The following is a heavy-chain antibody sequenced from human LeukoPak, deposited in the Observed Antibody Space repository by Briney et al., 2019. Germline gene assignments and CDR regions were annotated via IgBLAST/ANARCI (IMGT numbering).Heavy chain of an antibody. CDR3: ARDKNKIVVVIPFDY. CDR2: ISYDGSNK. D-gene: IGHD3-22*01. Sequence: PGGSLRLSCAASGFTFSSYGMHWVRQAPGKGLEWVAVISYDGSNKYYADSVKGRFTISRDNSKNTLHLQMNSLRAEDTAVYYCARDKNKIVVVIPFDYWGQGTLVTVSS. CDR1: GFTFSSYG. V-gene: IGHV3-30*03. J-gene: IGHJ4*02.